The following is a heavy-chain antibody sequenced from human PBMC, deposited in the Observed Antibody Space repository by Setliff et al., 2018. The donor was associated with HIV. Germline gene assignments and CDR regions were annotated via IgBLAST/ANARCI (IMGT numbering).Heavy chain of an antibody. V-gene: IGHV4-38-2*01. CDR3: VSQPESRWQIEY. CDR1: GYSISRGHF. CDR2: VSHSGNT. Sequence: TLSLTCAVSGYSISRGHFWVWVRQPPGKGLEWIGSVSHSGNTDYNISLKSRVTISIDNSNNHFSLKLRSVTAADTAVYYCVSQPESRWQIEYWGQGTLVTVSS. J-gene: IGHJ4*02. D-gene: IGHD3-10*01.